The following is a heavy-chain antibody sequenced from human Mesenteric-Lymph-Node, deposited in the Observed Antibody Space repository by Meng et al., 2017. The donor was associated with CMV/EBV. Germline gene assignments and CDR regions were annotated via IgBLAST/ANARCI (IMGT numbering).Heavy chain of an antibody. Sequence: GESLKISCEASGFTFSSYGMHWVRQAPGKGLEWVAFIWYDGSNKYYVDSVKGRFTISRDNSRNTLHLQMNSLRSEDTAVYYCAKDKVITGYYFDYWGQGTLVTVSS. J-gene: IGHJ4*02. CDR1: GFTFSSYG. CDR2: IWYDGSNK. D-gene: IGHD3-16*01. V-gene: IGHV3-30*02. CDR3: AKDKVITGYYFDY.